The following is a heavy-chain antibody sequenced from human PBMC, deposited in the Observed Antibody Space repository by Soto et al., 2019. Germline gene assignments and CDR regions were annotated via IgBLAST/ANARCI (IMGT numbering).Heavy chain of an antibody. CDR3: ARAPDDYGDSPRDFDY. CDR1: GFTFSSYG. CDR2: IWYDGSNK. J-gene: IGHJ4*02. D-gene: IGHD4-17*01. V-gene: IGHV3-33*01. Sequence: GGSLRLSCAASGFTFSSYGMHWVRQAPGKGLEWVAVIWYDGSNKYYADSVKGRFTISRDNSKNTLYLQMNSLRAEDTAVYYCARAPDDYGDSPRDFDYWGQGTLVTVSS.